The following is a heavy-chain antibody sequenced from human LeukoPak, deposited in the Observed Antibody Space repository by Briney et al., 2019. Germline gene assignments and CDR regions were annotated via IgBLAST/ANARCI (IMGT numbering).Heavy chain of an antibody. Sequence: ASVKVSCKASGYTFTSYGISWVRQAPGQGLEWMGWISVYNGNTNYAQKLQGRVTMTTDTSTSTAYMELRSLRSDDTAVYYCARWISTVTRDDYWGQGTLVTVSS. D-gene: IGHD4-17*01. CDR2: ISVYNGNT. CDR3: ARWISTVTRDDY. V-gene: IGHV1-18*01. CDR1: GYTFTSYG. J-gene: IGHJ4*02.